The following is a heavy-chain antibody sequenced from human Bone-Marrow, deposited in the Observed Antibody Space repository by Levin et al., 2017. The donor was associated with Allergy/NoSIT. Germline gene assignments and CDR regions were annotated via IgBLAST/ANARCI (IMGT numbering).Heavy chain of an antibody. Sequence: GESLKISCKASGYTFTSYGISWVRQAPGQGLEWMGWISAYNGNTNYAQKLQGRVTMTTDTSTSTAYMELRSLRSDDTAVYYCARGVATISESLGGNNWFDPWGQGTLVTVSS. CDR1: GYTFTSYG. J-gene: IGHJ5*02. V-gene: IGHV1-18*01. CDR3: ARGVATISESLGGNNWFDP. D-gene: IGHD5-12*01. CDR2: ISAYNGNT.